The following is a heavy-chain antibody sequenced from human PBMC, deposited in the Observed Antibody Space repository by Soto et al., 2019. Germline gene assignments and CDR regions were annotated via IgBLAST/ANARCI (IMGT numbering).Heavy chain of an antibody. CDR2: INPNSGNT. V-gene: IGHV1-8*01. Sequence: QVQLVQSGAEVKKPGASVKVSCKASGYTFTSYDINWVRQATGQGLEWMGWINPNSGNTGYAQKFQGRVTMTRNTSISTAYMELSSLRSEDTAVYYCARGLSGYDFSRYYYYYYMDVWGKGTTVTVSS. D-gene: IGHD5-12*01. CDR1: GYTFTSYD. CDR3: ARGLSGYDFSRYYYYYYMDV. J-gene: IGHJ6*03.